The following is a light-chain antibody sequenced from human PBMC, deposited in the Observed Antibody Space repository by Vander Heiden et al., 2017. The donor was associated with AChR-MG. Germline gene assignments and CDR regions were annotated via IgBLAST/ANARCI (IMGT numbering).Light chain of an antibody. V-gene: IGKV3-11*01. CDR1: QSVSSY. CDR2: DAS. CDR3: QQRSNWPQFT. Sequence: EIVLTQSPATLSLSPGERATLSCRASQSVSSYLAWYQQKPGQEPRLLIYDASNRATGIPARCSGSGSGTDFTLTISSLEAEDVAVYYCQQRSNWPQFTFGPGTKVDIK. J-gene: IGKJ3*01.